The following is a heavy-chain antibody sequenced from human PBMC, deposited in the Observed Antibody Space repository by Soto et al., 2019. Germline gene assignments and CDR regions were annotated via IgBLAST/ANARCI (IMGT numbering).Heavy chain of an antibody. J-gene: IGHJ5*01. V-gene: IGHV4-34*01. Sequence: SLTLSLTCAVYGGSSSGHHWTWIRQPPGKGLERIGETNHSGSTNSNPPLKSRATISVDTSKNQYTLKLSSLTPADTAAFYCARGISMTVVVQTGAPDKYYFESWSQEALVEVSS. CDR3: ARGISMTVVVQTGAPDKYYFES. CDR2: TNHSGST. CDR1: GGSSSGHH. D-gene: IGHD3-22*01.